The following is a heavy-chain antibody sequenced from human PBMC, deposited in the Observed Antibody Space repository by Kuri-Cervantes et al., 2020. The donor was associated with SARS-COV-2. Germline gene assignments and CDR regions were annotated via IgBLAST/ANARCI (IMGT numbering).Heavy chain of an antibody. J-gene: IGHJ4*02. CDR3: ARDRYFDYLRVNFFDY. D-gene: IGHD3-9*01. Sequence: LRLSCGVSGCSISSVGYSWNWIRQPPGKGLEWIGYIYHSGATLYNPSVKSRVTMSIDKSKNQFSLKLRSVTAADTAVYYCARDRYFDYLRVNFFDYWGQGSLVTVSS. CDR1: GCSISSVGYS. CDR2: IYHSGAT. V-gene: IGHV4-30-2*01.